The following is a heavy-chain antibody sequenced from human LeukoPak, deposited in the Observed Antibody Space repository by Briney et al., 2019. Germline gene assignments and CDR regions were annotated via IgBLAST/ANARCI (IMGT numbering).Heavy chain of an antibody. Sequence: GASVKVSCKASGYTFNDFYFHWVRQAPGQGLEWMGWINPNSGGTNYAQKFRGRVTMTSDTSISTAYMELSRLSSDDTAVYYCASISSSYYYFDYRRQGTLVTVSS. CDR3: ASISSSYYYFDY. CDR1: GYTFNDFY. D-gene: IGHD6-13*01. V-gene: IGHV1-2*02. CDR2: INPNSGGT. J-gene: IGHJ4*02.